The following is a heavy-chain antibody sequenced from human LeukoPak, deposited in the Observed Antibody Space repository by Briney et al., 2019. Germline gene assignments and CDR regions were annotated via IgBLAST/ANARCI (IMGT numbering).Heavy chain of an antibody. Sequence: ASVKVSCKTYGYPFTSYDIHWVRQAAGHRLEWMSWMTPNSEKRAYAQKFQGRVTMTTNTAIDTAYRELSSLTFGDTAIYYCARGRGWGILDSWGQGHLVTVSS. CDR2: MTPNSEKR. V-gene: IGHV1-8*01. J-gene: IGHJ4*02. CDR1: GYPFTSYD. CDR3: ARGRGWGILDS. D-gene: IGHD6-19*01.